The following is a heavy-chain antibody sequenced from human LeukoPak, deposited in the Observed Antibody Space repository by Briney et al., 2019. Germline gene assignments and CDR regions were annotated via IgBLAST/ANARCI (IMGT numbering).Heavy chain of an antibody. CDR1: GGSLSGYY. CDR2: INHSGST. D-gene: IGHD2-2*02. J-gene: IGHJ6*03. V-gene: IGHV4-34*01. CDR3: ARGHIVVVPAAIIYYYYYYMDV. Sequence: SETLSLTCAVYGGSLSGYYWSWIRQPPGKGLEWIGEINHSGSTNYNPSLKSRVTISVDTPKNQFSLKLSSVTAADTAVYYCARGHIVVVPAAIIYYYYYYMDVWGKGTTVTVSS.